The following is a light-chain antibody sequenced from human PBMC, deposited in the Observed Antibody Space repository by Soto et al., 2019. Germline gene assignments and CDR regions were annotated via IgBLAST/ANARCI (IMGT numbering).Light chain of an antibody. Sequence: DIQMTQSPSTLSASVGDRVTITCRASQSISSWLAWYQQKPGKAPNLLIYKASTLESGVPSRFSGSGSGTEFTLTISSVQPDDFATYYCQQYKSYPLTSGGGTKVDIK. CDR2: KAS. V-gene: IGKV1-5*03. CDR1: QSISSW. J-gene: IGKJ4*01. CDR3: QQYKSYPLT.